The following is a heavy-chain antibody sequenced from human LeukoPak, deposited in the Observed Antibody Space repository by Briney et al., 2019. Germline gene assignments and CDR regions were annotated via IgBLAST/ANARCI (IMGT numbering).Heavy chain of an antibody. Sequence: PGGSLRLSCAASGFTFSSYEMNWVRQAPGKGLEWVSYIGSGGNTIYYADSVKGRFTISRDNAKNSLYLQMNSLRAEDTAVYYCATILTGYYRDYWGQGTLVTVSS. CDR1: GFTFSSYE. D-gene: IGHD3-9*01. CDR2: IGSGGNTI. CDR3: ATILTGYYRDY. V-gene: IGHV3-48*03. J-gene: IGHJ4*02.